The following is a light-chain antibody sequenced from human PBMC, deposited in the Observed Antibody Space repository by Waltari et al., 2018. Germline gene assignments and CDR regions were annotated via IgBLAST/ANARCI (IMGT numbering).Light chain of an antibody. Sequence: QSALTQPASVSGSPGQSITLSCTGTSSDVGGHPYVSWYQQYPGKAPKPIIYDVSSRPSGVCTCFSGSRSGNTASLTISGLRAEDEADYYCSSYSSVTNVVFGGGTKLTVL. CDR3: SSYSSVTNVV. J-gene: IGLJ2*01. CDR2: DVS. CDR1: SSDVGGHPY. V-gene: IGLV2-14*03.